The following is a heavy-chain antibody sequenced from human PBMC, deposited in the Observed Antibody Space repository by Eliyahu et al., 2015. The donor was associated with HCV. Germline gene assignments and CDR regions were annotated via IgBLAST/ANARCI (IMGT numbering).Heavy chain of an antibody. CDR3: ARDPYYYGSGSGAEIDY. J-gene: IGHJ4*02. CDR1: GFTFSSXG. V-gene: IGHV3-33*01. CDR2: IWYDGSNK. D-gene: IGHD3-10*01. Sequence: QVQLVESGGGVVQPGRSLRLSCAASGFTFSSXGMHWVRQAPGKGLXWVAVIWYDGSNKYYADSVKGRFTISRDNSKNTLYLQMNSLRAEDTAVYYCARDPYYYGSGSGAEIDYWGQGTLVTVSS.